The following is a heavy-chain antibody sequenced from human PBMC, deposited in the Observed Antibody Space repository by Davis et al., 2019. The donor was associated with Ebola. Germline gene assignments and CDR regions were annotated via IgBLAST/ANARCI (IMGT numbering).Heavy chain of an antibody. J-gene: IGHJ3*02. CDR1: GFSVSDKY. CDR2: FGTVGDT. Sequence: PGGSLRLSCAASGFSVSDKYMSWVRQAPGKGLEWVSTFGTVGDTFYADSVRGRFAMSRDNSRGTLYLQMNSLRVEDSAIYYCVKDSSNIWFDIWGQGTLVTVSS. V-gene: IGHV3-53*01. CDR3: VKDSSNIWFDI. D-gene: IGHD2/OR15-2a*01.